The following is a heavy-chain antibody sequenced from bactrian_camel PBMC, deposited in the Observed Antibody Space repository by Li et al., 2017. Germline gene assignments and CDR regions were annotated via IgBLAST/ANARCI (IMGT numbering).Heavy chain of an antibody. J-gene: IGHJ4*01. CDR2: INRAGGNK. V-gene: IGHV3S32*01. CDR3: ATENYYSDYAPGYGYKY. D-gene: IGHD4*01. Sequence: CAASGFPPGSGINMYDMSWLRQAPGKGLEWVPSINRAGGNKYYRDSVKGRFTISKDNAKNTLYLQFNSLKTEDTAMYYCATENYYSDYAPGYGYKYWGLGTQVTVS. CDR1: GFPPGSGINMYD.